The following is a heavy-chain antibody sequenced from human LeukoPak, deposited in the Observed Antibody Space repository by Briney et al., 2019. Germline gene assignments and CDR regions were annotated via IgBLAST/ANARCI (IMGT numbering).Heavy chain of an antibody. J-gene: IGHJ4*02. CDR2: IYYSGST. CDR1: GGSISSSSYY. D-gene: IGHD3-22*01. V-gene: IGHV4-39*07. CDR3: ASYYDSSGYYNY. Sequence: SETLSLTCTVSGGSISSSSYYWGWIRQPPGKGLEWIGSIYYSGSTYYNPSLKSRVTISVDTSKNQFSLKLSSVTAADTAVYYCASYYDSSGYYNYWGQGTLVTVSS.